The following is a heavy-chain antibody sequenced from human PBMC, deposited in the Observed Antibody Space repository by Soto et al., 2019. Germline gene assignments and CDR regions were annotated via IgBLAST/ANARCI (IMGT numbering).Heavy chain of an antibody. CDR3: AKDMVVRQIAEGKTGPIDY. J-gene: IGHJ4*02. CDR1: GFTFDDYA. CDR2: ISWNSGSI. D-gene: IGHD2-15*01. V-gene: IGHV3-9*01. Sequence: SLRLSCAASGFTFDDYAMHWVRQAPGKGLEWVSGISWNSGSIGYADSVKGRFTISRDNAKNSLYLQMNSLRAEDTALYYCAKDMVVRQIAEGKTGPIDYWGQGTLVTVSS.